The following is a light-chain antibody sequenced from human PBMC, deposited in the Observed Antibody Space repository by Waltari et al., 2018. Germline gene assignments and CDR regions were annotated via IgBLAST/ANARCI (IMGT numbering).Light chain of an antibody. CDR1: PSISSW. J-gene: IGKJ1*01. CDR3: QQYNSWGT. V-gene: IGKV1-5*01. Sequence: DIQMTQSPSTLSASVGDRVTITCRASPSISSWLAWFQQKPGKAPKLLIYDASSLQSGVPSRFSGSGSGTDFTLTISSLQPDDFATYYCQQYNSWGTFGQGTKVEIK. CDR2: DAS.